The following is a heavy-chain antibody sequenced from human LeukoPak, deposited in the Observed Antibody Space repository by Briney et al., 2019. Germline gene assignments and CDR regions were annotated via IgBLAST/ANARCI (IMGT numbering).Heavy chain of an antibody. CDR1: GYSISTGYY. CDR3: ARISGTMKNDY. Sequence: SETLSLTCAVSGYSISTGYYWGWIRQPPGKGLEWIGSIYHSGSTYYNPSLKSRVTISVDTSKNQFSLKLSSVTAADTAVYYCARISGTMKNDYWGQGTLVTVYS. V-gene: IGHV4-38-2*01. D-gene: IGHD3-22*01. J-gene: IGHJ4*02. CDR2: IYHSGST.